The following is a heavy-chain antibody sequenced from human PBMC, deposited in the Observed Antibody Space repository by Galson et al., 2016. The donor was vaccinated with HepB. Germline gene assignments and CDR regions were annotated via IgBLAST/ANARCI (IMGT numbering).Heavy chain of an antibody. CDR2: ISYDESS. Sequence: SLRLSCAASGFSFSNYVIHWVRQAPGQGLEWAALISYDESSDYEDSVKGRFAISRDNSKNTVYLQMNTVRAEDTGVYFCARGRKTGVPVYGTGYYGMDVWGKGTTVTASS. CDR1: GFSFSNYV. CDR3: ARGRKTGVPVYGTGYYGMDV. J-gene: IGHJ6*04. V-gene: IGHV3-30*09. D-gene: IGHD6-19*01.